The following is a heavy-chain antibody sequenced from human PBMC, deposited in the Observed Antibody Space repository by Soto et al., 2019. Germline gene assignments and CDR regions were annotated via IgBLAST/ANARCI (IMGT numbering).Heavy chain of an antibody. CDR3: ARPPAGNSLASFHF. CDR2: IYPGDSEI. Sequence: GQSLKISCQASGYSLTTYWIAWVRQTPGRGLEWMGIIYPGDSEIKYSPSFDGQVTFSVDKSTSTAYLQWIGLKTSDTGMYFCARPPAGNSLASFHFCCQGSLVTLSS. CDR1: GYSLTTYW. V-gene: IGHV5-51*01. D-gene: IGHD2-21*01. J-gene: IGHJ4*02.